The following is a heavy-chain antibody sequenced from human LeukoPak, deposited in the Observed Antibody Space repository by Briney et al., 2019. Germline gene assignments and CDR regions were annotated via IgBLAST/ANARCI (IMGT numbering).Heavy chain of an antibody. CDR3: AKQYSGGWYYFDY. CDR1: GFTFSSYA. Sequence: GGSLRLSCAATGFTFSSYAMTWVRQAPGKGLEWVSAIGGSTYYADSVRGRFTISRDNSENTLYLQMNSLRAEDTAVYYCAKQYSGGWYYFDYWGQGTLVTVSS. D-gene: IGHD6-19*01. J-gene: IGHJ4*02. CDR2: IGGST. V-gene: IGHV3-23*01.